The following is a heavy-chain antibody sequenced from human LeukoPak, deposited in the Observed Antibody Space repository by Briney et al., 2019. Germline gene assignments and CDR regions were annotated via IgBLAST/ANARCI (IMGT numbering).Heavy chain of an antibody. D-gene: IGHD6-19*01. V-gene: IGHV3-66*01. CDR1: GFTVSSNY. J-gene: IGHJ4*02. CDR2: IYSGGST. CDR3: ARDAAVAGTEAFDY. Sequence: GGSLRLSCAASGFTVSSNYMSWVRQAPGKGLEWVSVIYSGGSTYYANSVKGRFTISRDNSKNTLYLQMNSLRAEDTAVYYCARDAAVAGTEAFDYWGQGTLVTVSS.